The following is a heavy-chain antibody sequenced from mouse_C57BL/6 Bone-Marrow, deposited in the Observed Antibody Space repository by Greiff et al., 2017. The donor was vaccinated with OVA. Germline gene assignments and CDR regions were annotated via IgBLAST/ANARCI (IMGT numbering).Heavy chain of an antibody. CDR3: TRAYYGSPYYFDY. CDR1: GFTFSSYA. Sequence: EVNLVESGEGLVKPGGSLKLSCAASGFTFSSYAMSWVRQTPEKRLEWVAYISSGGDYIYYADTVKGRFTISRDNARNTLYLQMSSLKSEDTAMYYCTRAYYGSPYYFDYWGQGTTLTVSS. D-gene: IGHD1-1*01. V-gene: IGHV5-9-1*02. CDR2: ISSGGDYI. J-gene: IGHJ2*01.